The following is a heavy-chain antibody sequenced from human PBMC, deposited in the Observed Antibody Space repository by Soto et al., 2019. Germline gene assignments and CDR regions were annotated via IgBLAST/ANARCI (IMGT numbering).Heavy chain of an antibody. CDR3: ARLCSSSYYHYYGMDV. V-gene: IGHV1-69*06. J-gene: IGHJ6*02. Sequence: QGQLVQSGAEVKKPRSSVKVSCKASGGTFSSYAIRWVRQAPGQGLEWMGGIIPIFGTANDAQKFQGRVPITADKSTSTAFMDHTSLRSEDTGAYYCARLCSSSYYHYYGMDVWGEGATVTVSS. D-gene: IGHD6-13*01. CDR2: IIPIFGTA. CDR1: GGTFSSYA.